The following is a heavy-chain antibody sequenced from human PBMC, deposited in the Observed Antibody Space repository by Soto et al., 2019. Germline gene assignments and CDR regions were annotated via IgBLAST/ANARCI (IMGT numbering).Heavy chain of an antibody. J-gene: IGHJ5*02. Sequence: PSETLSRTCTVSGGSISSGGYYWSWIRQHPGKGLEWIGYIYYSGSTYYNPSLKSRVTISVDTSKNQFSLKLSSVTAADTAVYYCARDWGSSGHWFDPWGQGTLVTVSS. CDR1: GGSISSGGYY. V-gene: IGHV4-31*03. CDR3: ARDWGSSGHWFDP. CDR2: IYYSGST. D-gene: IGHD6-19*01.